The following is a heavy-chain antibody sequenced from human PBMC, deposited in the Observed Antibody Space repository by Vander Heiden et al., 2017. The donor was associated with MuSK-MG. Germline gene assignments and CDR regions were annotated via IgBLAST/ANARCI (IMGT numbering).Heavy chain of an antibody. D-gene: IGHD6-13*01. V-gene: IGHV3-30-3*01. CDR3: ARDQQQLDYYFDY. CDR2: ISYDGSNK. Sequence: QVQLVESGGGVVQPGRSLRLSCAASGFPFSSYAMHWVRQAPGKGLEWVAVISYDGSNKYYADAVKGRFTISRDNSKNTMYLQMKRMRAEDTAVYYCARDQQQLDYYFDYWGQGTMVTVYS. CDR1: GFPFSSYA. J-gene: IGHJ4*02.